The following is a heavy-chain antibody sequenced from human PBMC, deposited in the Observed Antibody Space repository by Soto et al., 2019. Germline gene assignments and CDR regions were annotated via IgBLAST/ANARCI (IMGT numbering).Heavy chain of an antibody. CDR3: AREMGTVGDFDY. V-gene: IGHV4-59*01. J-gene: IGHJ4*02. CDR2: IYYSGST. D-gene: IGHD3-16*01. Sequence: QVQLQESGPGLVKPSETLSLTCTVSGGSISSYYWSWIRQPPGKGLEWIGYIYYSGSTKYNPSLKIRVTRSVDTSKNQFSLKLSSVTAADTAVYYCAREMGTVGDFDYWGQGTLVTVSS. CDR1: GGSISSYY.